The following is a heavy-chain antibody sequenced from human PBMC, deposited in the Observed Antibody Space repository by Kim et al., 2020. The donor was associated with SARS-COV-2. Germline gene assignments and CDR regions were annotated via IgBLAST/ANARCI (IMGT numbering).Heavy chain of an antibody. D-gene: IGHD3-3*01. J-gene: IGHJ3*01. CDR2: IYYSGST. CDR3: ARVHRGPPDTIFGVGSAF. Sequence: SETLSLTCTVSGGSISSYYWSWIRQPPGKGLEWIGYIYYSGSTNYNPSLKSRVTISVDTSKNQFSLKLSSVTAADTAVYYCARVHRGPPDTIFGVGSAF. CDR1: GGSISSYY. V-gene: IGHV4-59*13.